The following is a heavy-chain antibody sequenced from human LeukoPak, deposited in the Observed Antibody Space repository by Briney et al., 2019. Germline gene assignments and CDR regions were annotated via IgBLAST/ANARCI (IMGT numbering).Heavy chain of an antibody. CDR1: GYTFTSYG. V-gene: IGHV1-18*01. J-gene: IGHJ6*03. D-gene: IGHD2-2*02. CDR3: AREALGYCSSTSCYNPYYYMDV. CDR2: ISAYNGNT. Sequence: ASVKVSCKASGYTFTSYGISWVRQAPGQGLEWMGWISAYNGNTNYAQKLQGRVTMTTDTSTSTAYMELRSLRSDDTAVYYCAREALGYCSSTSCYNPYYYMDVWSKGTTVTVSS.